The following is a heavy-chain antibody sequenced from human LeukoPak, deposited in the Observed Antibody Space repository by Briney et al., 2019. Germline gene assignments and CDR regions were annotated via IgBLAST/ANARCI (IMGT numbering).Heavy chain of an antibody. CDR1: GFAFNNYA. Sequence: GGSLRLSCAASGFAFNNYAMTWVRQAPGKGLEWVSNINDNGGQRHYADSVKGRFTISRDNSKNMMFLQMDSLRAEDTAVYYCAKNQWKVGATDYFDYWGQGILVTVSS. CDR2: INDNGGQR. D-gene: IGHD1-26*01. J-gene: IGHJ4*02. CDR3: AKNQWKVGATDYFDY. V-gene: IGHV3-23*01.